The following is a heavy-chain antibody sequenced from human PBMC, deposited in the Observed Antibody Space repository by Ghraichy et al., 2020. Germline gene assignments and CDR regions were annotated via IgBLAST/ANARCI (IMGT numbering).Heavy chain of an antibody. CDR3: ATRYCTNGVCYLNY. CDR2: MHNSGST. V-gene: IGHV4-59*01. D-gene: IGHD2-8*01. J-gene: IGHJ4*02. Sequence: SETLSLTCTVSGGSISSYYWSWIRQPAGKGLEWIGYMHNSGSTNYNPSLKSRVTISGDTSKNQFSLKLSSVTAADTAVYYCATRYCTNGVCYLNYWGQGTLVTVSS. CDR1: GGSISSYY.